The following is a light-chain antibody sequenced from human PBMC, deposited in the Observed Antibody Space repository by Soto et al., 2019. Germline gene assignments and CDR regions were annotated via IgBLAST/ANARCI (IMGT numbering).Light chain of an antibody. J-gene: IGLJ1*01. Sequence: QSALTQPPSVSGAPGRRVTISCTGSSSNIGAGYDVHWYQQLPGTAPKLLIYGNSNRPSGVPDRFSGSKSGTSASLAITGLQAEDEADYYCQSYDSSLIYVFGTGTKVTVL. CDR1: SSNIGAGYD. CDR3: QSYDSSLIYV. CDR2: GNS. V-gene: IGLV1-40*01.